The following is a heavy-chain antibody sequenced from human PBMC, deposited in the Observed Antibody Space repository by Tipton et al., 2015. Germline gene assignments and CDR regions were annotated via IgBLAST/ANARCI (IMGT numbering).Heavy chain of an antibody. CDR3: ARDVRPDYYDSSGYHSLFDY. V-gene: IGHV4-34*01. CDR2: INHSGST. Sequence: TLSLTCAVYGGSFSVYYWSWVRQPPGKGLEWIGEINHSGSTNYNPSLKSRVTISIDTSKNQFSLRLSSVTAADTAIYYCARDVRPDYYDSSGYHSLFDYWGQGALVTVSS. D-gene: IGHD3-22*01. CDR1: GGSFSVYY. J-gene: IGHJ4*02.